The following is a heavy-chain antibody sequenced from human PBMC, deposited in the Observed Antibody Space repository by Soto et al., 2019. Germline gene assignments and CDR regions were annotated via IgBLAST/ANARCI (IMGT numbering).Heavy chain of an antibody. V-gene: IGHV4-30-4*01. CDR3: ARERPDGARLDP. CDR1: GGSISSGDYY. Sequence: QVQLQESGPGLVKPSQTLSLTCTVSGGSISSGDYYWSWIRQPPGKGLEWIGYIYYSGSTYYNPSLERRVTISVDTSKNQFSLKLSSVTAADTAVYYCARERPDGARLDPWGQGTLVTASS. CDR2: IYYSGST. D-gene: IGHD6-6*01. J-gene: IGHJ5*02.